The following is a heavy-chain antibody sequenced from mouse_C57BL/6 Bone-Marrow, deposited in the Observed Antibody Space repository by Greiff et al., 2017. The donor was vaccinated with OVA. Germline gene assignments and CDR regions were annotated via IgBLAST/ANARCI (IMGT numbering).Heavy chain of an antibody. V-gene: IGHV1-69*01. CDR2: IDPSDSYT. Sequence: VQIQQYGAELVMPGASVKLSCKASGYTFTSYWMHWVKQRPGQGLEWIGEIDPSDSYTNYNQKFKGKSTLTVDKSSSTAYMQLSSLTSEDSAVYYCAREDGGWLRRLDYWGQGTSVTVSS. J-gene: IGHJ4*01. D-gene: IGHD2-2*01. CDR1: GYTFTSYW. CDR3: AREDGGWLRRLDY.